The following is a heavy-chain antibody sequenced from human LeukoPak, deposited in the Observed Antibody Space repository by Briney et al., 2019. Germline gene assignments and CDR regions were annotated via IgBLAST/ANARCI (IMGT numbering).Heavy chain of an antibody. CDR2: IYPGDSDT. V-gene: IGHV5-51*01. D-gene: IGHD3-9*01. CDR1: GYSFTSYW. J-gene: IGHJ3*02. Sequence: GESLKISCKGSGYSFTSYWIGWVRQMPGKGLEWMGIIYPGDSDTRYSPSFHGQVTISADKSISTAYLQWSSLKASDTAMYYCARHLKGSRLRYFDWLLTTHAFDIWGQGTMVTVSS. CDR3: ARHLKGSRLRYFDWLLTTHAFDI.